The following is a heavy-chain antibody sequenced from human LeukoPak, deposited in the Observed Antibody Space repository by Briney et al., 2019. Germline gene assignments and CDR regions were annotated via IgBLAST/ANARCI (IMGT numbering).Heavy chain of an antibody. D-gene: IGHD6-25*01. V-gene: IGHV3-33*06. J-gene: IGHJ6*03. Sequence: GESLRLSCAASGFTFSRNGMHWVRQAPGKGLEWVGVIWYDGSNNYYADSVRGRFTISRDNSKSTMYLQMNSLRVEDTAVYYCAKGIAAGAMGYMDVWGKGTTVTVSS. CDR3: AKGIAAGAMGYMDV. CDR1: GFTFSRNG. CDR2: IWYDGSNN.